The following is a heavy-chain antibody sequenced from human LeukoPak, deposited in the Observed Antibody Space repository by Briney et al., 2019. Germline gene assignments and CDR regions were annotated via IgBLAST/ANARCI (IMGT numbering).Heavy chain of an antibody. CDR2: IYYSGST. V-gene: IGHV4-59*08. D-gene: IGHD5-24*01. CDR3: ARFEMATSLDY. CDR1: GGSISSYY. J-gene: IGHJ4*02. Sequence: SETLSLTCTVSGGSISSYYWSWIRQPPGKGLEWIGYIYYSGSTNYNPSLKSRVTISVDTSKNQFSLKLSSVTAADTAVYYCARFEMATSLDYWGQGTLVTVSS.